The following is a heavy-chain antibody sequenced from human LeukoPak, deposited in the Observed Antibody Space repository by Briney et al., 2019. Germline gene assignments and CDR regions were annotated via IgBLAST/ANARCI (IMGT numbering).Heavy chain of an antibody. V-gene: IGHV3-49*04. Sequence: GGSLRLSCTASGFTLGDYAMSRVRQAPGKGLEGVGFIRSKAYGGTTEYAASVKGRFTISRDDSKSIAYLQMNSLKTEDTAVYYCTRMGIVLLWFGECDYWGQGTLVTVSS. CDR1: GFTLGDYA. D-gene: IGHD3-10*01. CDR2: IRSKAYGGTT. CDR3: TRMGIVLLWFGECDY. J-gene: IGHJ4*02.